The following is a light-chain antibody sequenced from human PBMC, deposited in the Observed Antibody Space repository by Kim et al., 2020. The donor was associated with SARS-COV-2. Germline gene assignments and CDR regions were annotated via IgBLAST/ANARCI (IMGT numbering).Light chain of an antibody. Sequence: AAIGERVTITCRASQGISGWLAWYQQQPGQAPKLLMFDASTLGNGVPSRFSGSGSGTEFTLTISSLQPDDFATYYCQQYSSYSWTFGQGTKVDIK. CDR3: QQYSSYSWT. V-gene: IGKV1-5*01. CDR2: DAS. CDR1: QGISGW. J-gene: IGKJ1*01.